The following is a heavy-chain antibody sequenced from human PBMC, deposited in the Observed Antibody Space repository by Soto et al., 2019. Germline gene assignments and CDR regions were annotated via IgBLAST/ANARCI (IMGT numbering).Heavy chain of an antibody. CDR3: ARPLERYYFDY. V-gene: IGHV4-31*03. D-gene: IGHD1-1*01. Sequence: LSLTCTVSGGSISSGGYYWSWIRQHPGKGLEWIGYIYYSGSTYYNPSLKSRVTISVDTSKNQLSLKLSSVTAADTAVYYCARPLERYYFDYWGQGTLVTVSS. CDR2: IYYSGST. CDR1: GGSISSGGYY. J-gene: IGHJ4*02.